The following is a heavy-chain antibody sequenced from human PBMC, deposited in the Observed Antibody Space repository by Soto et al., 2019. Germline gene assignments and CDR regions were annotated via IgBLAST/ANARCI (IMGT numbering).Heavy chain of an antibody. CDR2: ISAYNGNT. D-gene: IGHD6-19*01. Sequence: ASVKVSFTASGYTITSYGINWVRQAPGQRREWIRWISAYNGNTNYAQKLQGRVTMSTDTYTRTAYMELRSVRSDDTAVYYCARGGYSSGYAFEIWGQGTMVNVSS. V-gene: IGHV1-18*04. CDR1: GYTITSYG. CDR3: ARGGYSSGYAFEI. J-gene: IGHJ3*02.